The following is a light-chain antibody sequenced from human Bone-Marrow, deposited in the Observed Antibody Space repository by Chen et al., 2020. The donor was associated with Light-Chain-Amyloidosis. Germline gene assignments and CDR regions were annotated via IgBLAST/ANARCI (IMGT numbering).Light chain of an antibody. V-gene: IGKV3-15*01. Sequence: VMTQSPVALSVSPGDTATLSCRASQSRRGNLAWYQQIPGQAPRLLIYGASARATGIPARFSGSGFETDFTLTISTIQSEDFAVYYCQQYNNWPLTFGQGTRVDIK. CDR1: QSRRGN. J-gene: IGKJ1*01. CDR2: GAS. CDR3: QQYNNWPLT.